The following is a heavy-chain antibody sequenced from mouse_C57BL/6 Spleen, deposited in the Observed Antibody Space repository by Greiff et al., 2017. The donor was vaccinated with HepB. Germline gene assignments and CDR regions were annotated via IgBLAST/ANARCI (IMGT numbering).Heavy chain of an antibody. J-gene: IGHJ1*03. CDR2: INPSSGYT. CDR1: GYTFTSYT. D-gene: IGHD1-1*01. Sequence: VQLQQSGAELARPGASVKMSCKASGYTFTSYTMHWVKQRPGQGLEWIGYINPSSGYTKYNQKFKDKATLTADKSSSTAYMQLSSLTSEDSAVYYCARYPLRRDWYFDAWGTGTTVTVSS. V-gene: IGHV1-4*01. CDR3: ARYPLRRDWYFDA.